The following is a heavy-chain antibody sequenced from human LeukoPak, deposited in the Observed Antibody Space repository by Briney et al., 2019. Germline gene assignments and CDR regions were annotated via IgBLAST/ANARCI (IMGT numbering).Heavy chain of an antibody. CDR2: INPNSGGT. CDR1: GYTFTGYY. D-gene: IGHD5-24*01. V-gene: IGHV1-2*06. Sequence: ASVKVSCKASGYTFTGYYVHWVRQAPGQGLEWMGRINPNSGGTGYAQKFQGRVTISMDTSITTAYMELSRLRSDDTAVYYCARTGSTLGHIGYILFDYWGQGTLVTVSS. J-gene: IGHJ4*02. CDR3: ARTGSTLGHIGYILFDY.